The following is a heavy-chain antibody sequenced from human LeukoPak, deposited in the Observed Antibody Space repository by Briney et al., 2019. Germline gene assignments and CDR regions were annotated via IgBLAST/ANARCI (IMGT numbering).Heavy chain of an antibody. Sequence: SETLSLTCTVSGYSISSGYYWAWIRQPPGKGLEWIGSIYHSGSTYYNPSLKSRVTISVDTSKNQFSLKLSSVTAADTAVYYCAGNFGHSGSYNDAFDIWGQGTMVTVSS. D-gene: IGHD1-26*01. CDR1: GYSISSGYY. CDR3: AGNFGHSGSYNDAFDI. CDR2: IYHSGST. V-gene: IGHV4-38-2*02. J-gene: IGHJ3*02.